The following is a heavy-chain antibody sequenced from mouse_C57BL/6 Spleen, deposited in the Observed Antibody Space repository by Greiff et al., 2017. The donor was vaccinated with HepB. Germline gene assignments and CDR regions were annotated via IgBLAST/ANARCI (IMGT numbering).Heavy chain of an antibody. Sequence: EVQLQESGGGLVKPGGSLKLSCAASGFTFSSYAMSWVRQTPEKRLEWVATISDGGSYTYYPDNVKGRFTISRDNAKNNLYLQMSHLKSEDTAMYYCAREGHDKGGFDYWGQGTTLTVSS. D-gene: IGHD2-12*01. CDR1: GFTFSSYA. CDR3: AREGHDKGGFDY. V-gene: IGHV5-4*01. CDR2: ISDGGSYT. J-gene: IGHJ2*01.